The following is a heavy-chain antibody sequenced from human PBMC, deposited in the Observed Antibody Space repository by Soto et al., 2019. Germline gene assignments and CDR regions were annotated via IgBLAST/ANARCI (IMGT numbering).Heavy chain of an antibody. CDR1: GFTFSSHA. D-gene: IGHD3-22*01. V-gene: IGHV3-30-3*01. CDR2: ISYDGSNK. Sequence: QVQLVESGGGVVQPGRSLRLSCAASGFTFSSHAMHWVRQAPGKGLEWVAVISYDGSNKYYADSVKGRFTISRDNSKNKLYLQMNSRRAEDAAVYYCGRVSSGYRDYWGQGTLVTVSS. J-gene: IGHJ4*02. CDR3: GRVSSGYRDY.